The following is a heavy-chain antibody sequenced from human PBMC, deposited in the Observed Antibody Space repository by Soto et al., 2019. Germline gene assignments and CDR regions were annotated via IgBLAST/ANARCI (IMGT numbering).Heavy chain of an antibody. CDR3: ARPRYSYGDFDY. D-gene: IGHD5-18*01. CDR1: GGSISSSSYY. J-gene: IGHJ4*02. CDR2: IYYSGST. Sequence: KPSETLSLTCTVSGGSISSSSYYWGWIRQPPGKGLEWIRSIYYSGSTYYNPSLKSRVTISVDTSKNQFSLKLSSVTAADTAVYYCARPRYSYGDFDYWGQGTLVTVSS. V-gene: IGHV4-39*01.